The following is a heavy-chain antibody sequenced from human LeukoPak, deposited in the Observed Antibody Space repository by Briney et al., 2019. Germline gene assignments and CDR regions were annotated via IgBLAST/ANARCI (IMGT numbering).Heavy chain of an antibody. V-gene: IGHV4-59*01. Sequence: SETLSLTCTVSGGSISSYYWSWIRQPPGKGLEWIGYIYYSGSTNYNPSLKSRVTISVDTSKNQFSLKLCSVTAADTAVYYCARAGVLMYYYDSSGYPDAFDIWGQGTMVTVSS. CDR2: IYYSGST. CDR3: ARAGVLMYYYDSSGYPDAFDI. CDR1: GGSISSYY. J-gene: IGHJ3*02. D-gene: IGHD3-22*01.